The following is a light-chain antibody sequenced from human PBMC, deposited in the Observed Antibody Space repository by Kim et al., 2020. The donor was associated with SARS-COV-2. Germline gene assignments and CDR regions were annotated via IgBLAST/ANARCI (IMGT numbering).Light chain of an antibody. CDR3: HHYGTSRT. V-gene: IGKV3-20*01. CDR1: QSVAVSQ. Sequence: LSPGERATLSCRASQSVAVSQFACYQHTPDQAPRLLMFGAANRAAGIPDRFSGSGSGTDFTLTISGLEPEDFVVYYCHHYGTSRTFGQGTTVDIK. CDR2: GAA. J-gene: IGKJ1*01.